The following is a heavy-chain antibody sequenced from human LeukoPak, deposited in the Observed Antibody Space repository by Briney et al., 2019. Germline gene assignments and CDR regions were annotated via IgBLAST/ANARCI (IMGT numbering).Heavy chain of an antibody. CDR1: GGSISSYY. D-gene: IGHD3-3*01. V-gene: IGHV4-59*01. CDR2: IYYSGST. CDR3: ARGNLEWSSKPYGMDV. Sequence: SETLSLTCTVSGGSISSYYWSWIRQPPGKGLEWIGYIYYSGSTNYNPSLKSRGTISVDTSKNQFSLKLSSVTAADTAVYYCARGNLEWSSKPYGMDVWGQGTTVTVSS. J-gene: IGHJ6*02.